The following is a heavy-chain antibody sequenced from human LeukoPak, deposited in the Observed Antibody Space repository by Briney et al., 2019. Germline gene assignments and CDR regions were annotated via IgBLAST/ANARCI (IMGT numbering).Heavy chain of an antibody. CDR3: ARDGAITIFGVVIIEDYYYGMDV. J-gene: IGHJ6*02. D-gene: IGHD3-3*01. Sequence: ASVKVSCKASGYTFTGYYMHWVRQAPGQGLEWMGWINPNSGGTNYAQKFQGRVTMTRDTSISTAYMELSRPRSDDTAVYYCARDGAITIFGVVIIEDYYYGMDVWGQGTTVTVSS. CDR2: INPNSGGT. V-gene: IGHV1-2*02. CDR1: GYTFTGYY.